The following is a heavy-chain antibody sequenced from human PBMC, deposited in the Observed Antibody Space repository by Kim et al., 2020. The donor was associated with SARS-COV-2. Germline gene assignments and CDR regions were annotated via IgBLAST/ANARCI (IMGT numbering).Heavy chain of an antibody. D-gene: IGHD1-1*01. J-gene: IGHJ4*02. V-gene: IGHV3-30*18. CDR1: GFTFSSYG. CDR3: AKKGRYNWNGVDY. Sequence: GGSLRLSCAASGFTFSSYGMHWVRQAPGKGLEWVAVISYDGSNKYYADSVKGRFTISSDNSKNTLYLQMNSLRAEDTAVYYCAKKGRYNWNGVDYWGQGTLVTVSS. CDR2: ISYDGSNK.